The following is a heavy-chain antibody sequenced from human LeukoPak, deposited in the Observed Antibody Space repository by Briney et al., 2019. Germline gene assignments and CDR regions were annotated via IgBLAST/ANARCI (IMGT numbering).Heavy chain of an antibody. D-gene: IGHD6-13*01. CDR1: GFTVSDNH. V-gene: IGHV3-66*01. CDR3: ARDKSGDTIAAADTYFDY. J-gene: IGHJ4*02. Sequence: PGGSLRLSCAASGFTVSDNHISWVRQAPGKGLEWVSVFFSGGSTHYADSVRGRFIISRDDSKNTVFLQMNSPRTEDTAVYYCARDKSGDTIAAADTYFDYWGQGTLATVSS. CDR2: FFSGGST.